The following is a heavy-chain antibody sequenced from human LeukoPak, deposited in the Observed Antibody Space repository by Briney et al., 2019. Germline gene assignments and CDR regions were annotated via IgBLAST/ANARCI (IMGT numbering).Heavy chain of an antibody. CDR1: GYTFTSYY. D-gene: IGHD3-22*01. Sequence: EASVKVSCKASGYTFTSYYMHWVRQAPGQGLEWRGIINPSGGSTSYAQKFQGRVTVTRDTSTSTVYMELSSLRPEDTAVYYCAREPDDSSGYELSLDYWGQGTLVTVSS. CDR2: INPSGGST. J-gene: IGHJ4*02. V-gene: IGHV1-46*01. CDR3: AREPDDSSGYELSLDY.